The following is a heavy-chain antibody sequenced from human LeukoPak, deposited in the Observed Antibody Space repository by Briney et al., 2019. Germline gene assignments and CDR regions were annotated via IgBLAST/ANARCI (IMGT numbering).Heavy chain of an antibody. CDR2: ISAYNDNT. J-gene: IGHJ5*02. D-gene: IGHD2-2*01. V-gene: IGHV1-18*01. Sequence: GASVKVSCKASGYTFTSYGISWVRQAPGQGLEWMGWISAYNDNTNYAQKLQGRVTMTTDTSTSTAYMELRSLRSDDTAVYYCARDYPALVLSFDSAKYCSSTSCFRRNWFDPWGQGTLVTVSS. CDR1: GYTFTSYG. CDR3: ARDYPALVLSFDSAKYCSSTSCFRRNWFDP.